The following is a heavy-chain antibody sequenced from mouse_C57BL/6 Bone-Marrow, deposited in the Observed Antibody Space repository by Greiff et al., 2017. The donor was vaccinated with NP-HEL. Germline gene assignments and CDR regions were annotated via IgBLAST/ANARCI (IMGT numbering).Heavy chain of an antibody. J-gene: IGHJ3*01. D-gene: IGHD2-5*01. CDR1: GYSITSGYY. CDR2: ISYDGSN. V-gene: IGHV3-6*01. CDR3: ATYSNYVGFAY. Sequence: EVQLVESGPGLVKPSQSLSLTCSVTGYSITSGYYWNWIRQFPGNKLEWMGYISYDGSNNYNPSLKNRISITRDTSKNQFFLKLNSVTTEDTATDYCATYSNYVGFAYWGQGTLVTVSA.